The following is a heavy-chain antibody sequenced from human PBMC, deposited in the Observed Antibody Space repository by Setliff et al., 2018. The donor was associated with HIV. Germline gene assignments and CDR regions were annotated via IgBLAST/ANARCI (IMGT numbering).Heavy chain of an antibody. CDR1: GGSISSGNYY. J-gene: IGHJ3*01. Sequence: PSETLSLTCTVSGGSISSGNYYWSWIRQPAGKGLEWIGHISTSGRTNYNPSLMSRLTISVDTSKNQFSLNVNSVTAADTAVYYCASYGGGSENDAFRVWGQGTMVTVSS. CDR3: ASYGGGSENDAFRV. CDR2: ISTSGRT. D-gene: IGHD2-15*01. V-gene: IGHV4-61*09.